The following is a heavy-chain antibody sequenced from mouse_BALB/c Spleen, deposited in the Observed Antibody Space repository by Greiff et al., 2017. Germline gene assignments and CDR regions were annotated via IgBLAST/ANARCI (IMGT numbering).Heavy chain of an antibody. CDR3: ARGWDFYYFDY. Sequence: EVKVVESGGGLVKPGGSLKLSCAASGFTFSDYYMYWVRQTPEKRLEWVATISDGGSYTYYPDSVKGRFTISRDNAKNNLYLQMSSLKSEDTAMYYCARGWDFYYFDYWGQGTTLTVSS. V-gene: IGHV5-4*02. CDR2: ISDGGSYT. J-gene: IGHJ2*01. CDR1: GFTFSDYY. D-gene: IGHD4-1*01.